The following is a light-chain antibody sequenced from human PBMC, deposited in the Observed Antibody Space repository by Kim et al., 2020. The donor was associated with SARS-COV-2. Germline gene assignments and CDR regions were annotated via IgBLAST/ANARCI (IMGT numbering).Light chain of an antibody. CDR3: AAWDGSLNGHVV. V-gene: IGLV1-47*01. CDR2: TNN. J-gene: IGLJ2*01. CDR1: SSNVGTNY. Sequence: QRVTISCSGSSSNVGTNYVYWYQRLQGAAPKLLIYTNNQRPSGVPDRFSASKSGTSASLAISGLRTEDEADYYCAAWDGSLNGHVVFGGGTQLTVL.